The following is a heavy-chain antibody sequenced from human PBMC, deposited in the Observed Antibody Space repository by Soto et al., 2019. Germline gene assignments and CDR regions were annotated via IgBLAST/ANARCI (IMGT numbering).Heavy chain of an antibody. D-gene: IGHD6-19*01. CDR1: GFTFSSYG. CDR2: IWYDGSNK. CDR3: ARDELAVAGGFDP. V-gene: IGHV3-33*01. Sequence: GGSLRLSCAASGFTFSSYGMHWVRQAPGKGLEWVAVIWYDGSNKYYADSVKGRFTISRDNSKNTLYLQMNSLRAEDTAVYYCARDELAVAGGFDPWGQGTLVTVSS. J-gene: IGHJ5*02.